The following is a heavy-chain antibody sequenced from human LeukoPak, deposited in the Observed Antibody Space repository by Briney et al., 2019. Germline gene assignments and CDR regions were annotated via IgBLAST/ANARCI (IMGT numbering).Heavy chain of an antibody. CDR2: TNPNSGGT. J-gene: IGHJ3*02. CDR1: GYTFTGYY. CDR3: ARDTDGDYDFWSGPSAFDI. D-gene: IGHD3-3*01. V-gene: IGHV1-2*02. Sequence: ASVTVSCKASGYTFTGYYMHWVRQAPGQGLEWMGWTNPNSGGTNYAQKFQGRVTMTRDTSISTAYMELSRLRSDDTAVYYCARDTDGDYDFWSGPSAFDIWGQGTMVTVSS.